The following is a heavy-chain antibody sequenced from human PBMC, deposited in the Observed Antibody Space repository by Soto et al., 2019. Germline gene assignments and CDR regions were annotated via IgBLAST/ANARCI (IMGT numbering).Heavy chain of an antibody. J-gene: IGHJ5*02. CDR2: ISFTGDNT. CDR1: GFTFSDYA. Sequence: GGSLRLSCAASGFTFSDYAMSWVRQAPGKGLEWVSAISFTGDNTYYADSVKGRFTISRDNSRNTLYLQLNSLRAEDTAVYYCTGRPSGSFYDAWGQGTLVTVSS. CDR3: TGRPSGSFYDA. V-gene: IGHV3-23*01. D-gene: IGHD3-10*01.